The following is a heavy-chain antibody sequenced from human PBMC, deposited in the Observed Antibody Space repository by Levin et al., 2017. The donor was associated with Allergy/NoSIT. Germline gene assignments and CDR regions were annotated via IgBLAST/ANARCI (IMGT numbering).Heavy chain of an antibody. J-gene: IGHJ4*02. CDR3: ARDAYYGSGSDHYLEY. D-gene: IGHD3-10*01. CDR2: ISPDGSTK. Sequence: LSLTCAASGFTFSSYAMHWVRQAPGKELEWVAVISPDGSTKYYADSVKGRFTISRDNSKNTFHLQMNSLRVEDTAVYYCARDAYYGSGSDHYLEYWGQGALVTVSS. V-gene: IGHV3-30-3*01. CDR1: GFTFSSYA.